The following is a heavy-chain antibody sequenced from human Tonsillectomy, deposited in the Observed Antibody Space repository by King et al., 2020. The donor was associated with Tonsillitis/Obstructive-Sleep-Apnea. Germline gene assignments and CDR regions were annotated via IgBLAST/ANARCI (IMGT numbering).Heavy chain of an antibody. CDR2: ISWDGGST. J-gene: IGHJ4*02. CDR3: AKDNLPYSYGSVDY. CDR1: GFTFDDYT. Sequence: QLVQSGGVVVQPGGSLRLSCAASGFTFDDYTMHWVRQAPGKGLEWVSLISWDGGSTYYADSVKGRFTISRDNSKNFLYLQMNSLRTEDTALYYCAKDNLPYSYGSVDYWGQGTLVTVSS. V-gene: IGHV3-43*01. D-gene: IGHD5-18*01.